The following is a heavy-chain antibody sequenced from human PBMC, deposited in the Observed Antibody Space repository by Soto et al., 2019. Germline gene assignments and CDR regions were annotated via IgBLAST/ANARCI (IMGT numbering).Heavy chain of an antibody. CDR3: ARGRYSSSWYGWFDP. V-gene: IGHV4-34*01. CDR1: GGSFSGYY. CDR2: INHSGST. J-gene: IGHJ5*02. Sequence: ETLSLTCAVYGGSFSGYYWSWIRQPPGKGLEWIGEINHSGSTNYNPSLKSRVTISVDTSKNQFSLKLSSVTAADTAVYYCARGRYSSSWYGWFDPWGQGTLVTVSS. D-gene: IGHD6-13*01.